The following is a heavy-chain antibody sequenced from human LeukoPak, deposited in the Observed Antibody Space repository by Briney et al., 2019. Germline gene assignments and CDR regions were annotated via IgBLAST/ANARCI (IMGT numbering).Heavy chain of an antibody. V-gene: IGHV3-9*01. Sequence: GGSLRLSCAASGFTFDDYAMHWVRQAPGKGLEWVSGISWNSGSIGYEDSVKGRFTISRDNAKNSLYLQMNSLRAEDTALYYCAKGSPFYYYYYMDVWGKGTTVTVYS. J-gene: IGHJ6*03. CDR1: GFTFDDYA. CDR2: ISWNSGSI. CDR3: AKGSPFYYYYYMDV.